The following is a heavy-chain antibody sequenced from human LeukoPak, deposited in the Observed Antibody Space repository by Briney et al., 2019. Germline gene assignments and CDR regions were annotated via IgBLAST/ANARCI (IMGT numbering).Heavy chain of an antibody. CDR3: ARPYQLPKSHWFDP. CDR1: GSTFSDYY. Sequence: GGSLRLSCAASGSTFSDYYMSWIRQAPGKGLEWVSYISSSGSTIYYADSVKGRFTISRDTAKNSLYLQMNSLRAEDTAVYYCARPYQLPKSHWFDPWGQGTLVTVSS. D-gene: IGHD2-2*01. CDR2: ISSSGSTI. V-gene: IGHV3-11*01. J-gene: IGHJ5*02.